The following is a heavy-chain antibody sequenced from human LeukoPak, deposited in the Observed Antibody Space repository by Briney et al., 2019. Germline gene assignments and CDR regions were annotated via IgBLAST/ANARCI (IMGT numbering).Heavy chain of an antibody. V-gene: IGHV3-21*01. CDR3: AKDSGSSGWYEHFDY. CDR1: GFTFSSYS. CDR2: ISSSSSYI. J-gene: IGHJ4*02. D-gene: IGHD6-19*01. Sequence: GGSLRLSCAAPGFTFSSYSMNWVRQAPGEGLEWVSSISSSSSYIYYADSVKGRFTISRDNAKNSLYLQMNSLRAEDTAVYYCAKDSGSSGWYEHFDYWGQGTLVTVSS.